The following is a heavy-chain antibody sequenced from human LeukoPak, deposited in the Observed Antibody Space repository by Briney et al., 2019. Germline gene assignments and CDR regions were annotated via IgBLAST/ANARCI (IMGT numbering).Heavy chain of an antibody. CDR3: AKDMGIAVAGTVDY. CDR1: GFTFDDYA. V-gene: IGHV3-9*03. J-gene: IGHJ4*02. D-gene: IGHD6-19*01. CDR2: ISWNSGSI. Sequence: GGSLRLSCAASGFTFDDYAMHWVRQAPGKGLDWVSGISWNSGSIGYADSVKGRFTISRDNAKNSLYLQMNSLRAEDMALHYCAKDMGIAVAGTVDYWGQGTLVTVSS.